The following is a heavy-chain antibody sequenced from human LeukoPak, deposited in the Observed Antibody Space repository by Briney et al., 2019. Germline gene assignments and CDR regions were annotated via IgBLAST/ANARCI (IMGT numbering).Heavy chain of an antibody. Sequence: ASVKVSCKASGYTFTSYGISWVRPAPGQGLEWMRWISAYNGNTNYAQKLQGRVTMTTDTSTSTAYMELRSLRSDDTAVYYCARDRKVVPAAIPGDYWGQGTLVTVSS. J-gene: IGHJ4*02. V-gene: IGHV1-18*01. D-gene: IGHD2-2*01. CDR1: GYTFTSYG. CDR2: ISAYNGNT. CDR3: ARDRKVVPAAIPGDY.